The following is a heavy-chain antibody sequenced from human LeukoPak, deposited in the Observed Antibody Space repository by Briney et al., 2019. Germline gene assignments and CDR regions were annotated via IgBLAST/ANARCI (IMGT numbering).Heavy chain of an antibody. CDR3: AKDQLAGLSRPYVFDI. CDR1: GFTFSTYA. V-gene: IGHV3-30*18. J-gene: IGHJ3*02. Sequence: GGSLRLSCAASGFTFSTYAMHWVRQAPGKGLEWVTVISYDGSNKYFADSVKGRFTISRDNSKNTLYLQMSSLRPEDTAVYYCAKDQLAGLSRPYVFDIWGQGTMVTVSS. CDR2: ISYDGSNK. D-gene: IGHD1-1*01.